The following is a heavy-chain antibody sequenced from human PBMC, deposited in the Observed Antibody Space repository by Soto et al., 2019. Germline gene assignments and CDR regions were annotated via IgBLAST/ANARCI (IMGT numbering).Heavy chain of an antibody. J-gene: IGHJ4*02. Sequence: PGGSLRLSCAASGITVNDAYLSWVRQVPGKGLQWVSIIYKEGTTRYADSVKGRFTIHRDTSKNTVYLQMNRLSADDTAVYYCARAATVTTIFDSWGQGTLVTVSS. CDR3: ARAATVTTIFDS. V-gene: IGHV3-66*01. D-gene: IGHD4-17*01. CDR1: GITVNDAY. CDR2: IYKEGTT.